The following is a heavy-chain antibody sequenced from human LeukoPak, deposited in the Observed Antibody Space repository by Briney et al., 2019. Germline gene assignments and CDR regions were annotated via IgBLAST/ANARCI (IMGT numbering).Heavy chain of an antibody. V-gene: IGHV3-11*04. Sequence: GGSLRLSCAASGFTFSAYYMSWIRQAPGKGLEWVCYISGSGSIIYYADSVKGRFTISRDNAKNSLYLQMNSLRAEGTAVYHCARDFHGSGSYHTFDPWGQGTLVTVSS. CDR1: GFTFSAYY. D-gene: IGHD3-10*01. CDR2: ISGSGSII. J-gene: IGHJ5*02. CDR3: ARDFHGSGSYHTFDP.